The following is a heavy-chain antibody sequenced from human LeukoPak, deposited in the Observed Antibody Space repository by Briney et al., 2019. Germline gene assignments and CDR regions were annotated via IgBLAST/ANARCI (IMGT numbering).Heavy chain of an antibody. CDR3: AREGGDYVSVFYTDGGMDV. CDR1: GYTFTSYG. D-gene: IGHD4-17*01. J-gene: IGHJ6*02. Sequence: GASVKVSCKASGYTFTSYGISWVRQAPGQGLEWMGWINPNSGGTNYAQKFQGWVTMTRDTSISTAYMELSRLRSDDTAVYYCAREGGDYVSVFYTDGGMDVWGQGTTVTVSS. V-gene: IGHV1-2*04. CDR2: INPNSGGT.